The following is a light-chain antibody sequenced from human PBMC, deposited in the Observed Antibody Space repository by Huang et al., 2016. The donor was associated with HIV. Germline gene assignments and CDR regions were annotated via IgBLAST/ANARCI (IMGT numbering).Light chain of an antibody. CDR2: GAF. CDR1: QNISSN. J-gene: IGKJ2*01. CDR3: QQYDNWPPMYT. V-gene: IGKV3-15*01. Sequence: DIVLTQSPATLSLSPWERATLSCRASQNISSNLDWYQQKPGQAPRLLIYGAFTRAAGFPARFSGSGSETECTLTISSLESEDFAVYYCQQYDNWPPMYTFGQGTKLEIK.